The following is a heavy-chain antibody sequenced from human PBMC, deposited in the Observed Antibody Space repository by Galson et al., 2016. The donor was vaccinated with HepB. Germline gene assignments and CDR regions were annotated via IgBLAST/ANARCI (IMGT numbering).Heavy chain of an antibody. V-gene: IGHV3-74*01. CDR3: ARAGFKGFSNGMDV. CDR1: GFTFSSYW. D-gene: IGHD2/OR15-2a*01. J-gene: IGHJ6*02. Sequence: SLRLSCAASGFTFSSYWMHWVRQAPGRGLVWVSRINTDGSRTNYADSVKGRVTISRDNAKNTLYLQMNSLRAEVTAVYYCARAGFKGFSNGMDVWGQGTTVTVSS. CDR2: INTDGSRT.